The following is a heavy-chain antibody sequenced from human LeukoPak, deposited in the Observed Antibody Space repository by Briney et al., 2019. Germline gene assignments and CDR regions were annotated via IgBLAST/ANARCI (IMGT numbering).Heavy chain of an antibody. V-gene: IGHV4-61*08. J-gene: IGHJ4*02. D-gene: IGHD3-3*01. CDR2: IYYSGST. Sequence: PSETLSLTCDVSRGSISSGGYSWSWIRQPPGKRLEWIGHIYYSGSTNYNPSLKSRVTISVDTSKNQFSLKLSSVTAADTAVYYCASRSSIWSGHQDTLYYFDSWGQGTLVTVSS. CDR3: ASRSSIWSGHQDTLYYFDS. CDR1: RGSISSGGYS.